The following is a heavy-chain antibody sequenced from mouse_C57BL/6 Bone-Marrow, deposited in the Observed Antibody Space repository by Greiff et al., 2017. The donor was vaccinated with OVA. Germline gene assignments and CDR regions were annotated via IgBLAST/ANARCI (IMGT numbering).Heavy chain of an antibody. CDR2: IYYSGTI. CDR3: ARVRIYGYDAYFDY. D-gene: IGHD2-2*01. J-gene: IGHJ2*01. Sequence: EVKVEESGPGLVKPSQTVFLTCTVTGISITTGNYRWSWIRQFPGHKLVCTGYIYYSGTITYNPSLTSRTTLTRDTPKNQFFLEMNSLTAEDTATYYCARVRIYGYDAYFDYWGQGTTLTVSS. V-gene: IGHV3-5*01. CDR1: GISITTGNYR.